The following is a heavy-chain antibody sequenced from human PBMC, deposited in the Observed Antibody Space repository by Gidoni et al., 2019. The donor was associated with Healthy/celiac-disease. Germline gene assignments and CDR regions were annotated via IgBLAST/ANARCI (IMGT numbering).Heavy chain of an antibody. V-gene: IGHV1-46*03. CDR3: ARVLAGSYPAFDI. D-gene: IGHD1-26*01. J-gene: IGHJ3*02. CDR1: GYTFTSYY. Sequence: QVQLVQSGAEVKKPGASVTVSCQASGYTFTSYYMHWVRQAHGQGLEWMGLINPSGGSTSYAQKFQGRVTMTRDKSTSTVYMELSSLRSEDTAVYYCARVLAGSYPAFDIWGQGTMVTVSS. CDR2: INPSGGST.